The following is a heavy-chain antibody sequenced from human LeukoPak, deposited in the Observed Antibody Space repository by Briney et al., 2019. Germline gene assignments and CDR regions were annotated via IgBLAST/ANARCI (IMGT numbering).Heavy chain of an antibody. CDR3: AKDKIYSGTYVDY. J-gene: IGHJ4*02. V-gene: IGHV3-30*02. CDR1: GFTFSGYG. CDR2: IHYDGARS. D-gene: IGHD1-26*01. Sequence: GGSLRLSCAASGFTFSGYGMHWVRQAPGKGLKWVAFIHYDGARSYYADSVKGRFTISRDNSRNTLYLQMNSLRPEDTAVYYCAKDKIYSGTYVDYWGQGTLVTVSS.